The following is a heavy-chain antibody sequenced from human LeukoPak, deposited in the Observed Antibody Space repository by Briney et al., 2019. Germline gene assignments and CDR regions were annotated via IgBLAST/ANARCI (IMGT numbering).Heavy chain of an antibody. J-gene: IGHJ4*02. CDR2: LSGSGGST. Sequence: PGGSLRLSCAAPGLTFSSYAMSWVRQTPGKGLEWVSALSGSGGSTYYADSVKGRFTISRDNSKNTLYLQMNSLRAEDTAVYYCAKLYSSSWYGEAYSDYWGQGTLVTVSS. CDR3: AKLYSSSWYGEAYSDY. CDR1: GLTFSSYA. D-gene: IGHD6-13*01. V-gene: IGHV3-23*01.